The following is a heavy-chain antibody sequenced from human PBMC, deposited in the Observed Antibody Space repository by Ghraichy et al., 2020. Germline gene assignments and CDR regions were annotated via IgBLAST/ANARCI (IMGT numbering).Heavy chain of an antibody. V-gene: IGHV1-8*03. D-gene: IGHD2-2*01. CDR1: GYTFTSYD. CDR2: MNTNTGNT. Sequence: ALVKVSCKASGYTFTSYDINWVRQATGQGLEWMGWMNTNTGNTGFAQKFQGRVTITRDTSISTAYMELSSLRSEDTAVYYCARGYCSSSTCSTEPYYYYLDVWGKGTTVTVSS. J-gene: IGHJ6*03. CDR3: ARGYCSSSTCSTEPYYYYLDV.